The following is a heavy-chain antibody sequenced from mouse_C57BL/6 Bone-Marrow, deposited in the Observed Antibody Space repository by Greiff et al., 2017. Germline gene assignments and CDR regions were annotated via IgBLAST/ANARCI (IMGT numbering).Heavy chain of an antibody. CDR3: ARSLLITPPRDMDY. CDR2: IPPNSGST. V-gene: IGHV1-64*01. CDR1: GYTFTSYW. D-gene: IGHD1-1*01. J-gene: IGHJ4*01. Sequence: QVQLQQPGAELVQPGASVKLSCKASGYTFTSYWLHWVKQRPGQGLEWIGMIPPNSGSTNYNEKFKSKATLTVDKSSSTAYMQLSSLTSEDSAVYYCARSLLITPPRDMDYWGQGTSVTVSS.